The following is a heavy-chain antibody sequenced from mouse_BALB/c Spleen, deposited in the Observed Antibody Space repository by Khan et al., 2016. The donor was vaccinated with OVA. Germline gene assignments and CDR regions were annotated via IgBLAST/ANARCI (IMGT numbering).Heavy chain of an antibody. Sequence: QVQLQQSGAELARPGASVKMSCKASGYTFTSYTMHWVKQRPGQGLEWIGYINPSSGYTNYNQKFKDKATLTADKSSSTAYMQLSSLTSEESAVYYCARILRLRGAMDYWGQGTSVTVSS. J-gene: IGHJ4*01. V-gene: IGHV1-4*01. CDR1: GYTFTSYT. D-gene: IGHD1-2*01. CDR2: INPSSGYT. CDR3: ARILRLRGAMDY.